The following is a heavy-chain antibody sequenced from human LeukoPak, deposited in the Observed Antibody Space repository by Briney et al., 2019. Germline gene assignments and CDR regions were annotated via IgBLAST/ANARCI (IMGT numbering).Heavy chain of an antibody. V-gene: IGHV3-11*03. CDR3: ARIYNTPVVDY. D-gene: IGHD5-18*01. J-gene: IGHJ4*02. Sequence: GGSLRLSCAASGFTFSDYYMSWTRQAPGKGLEWVSYISSSSSYTNYADSVRGRFTISRDYAKNSLYLQMNSLRAEDTAVYYCARIYNTPVVDYWGQGTLVTVSS. CDR1: GFTFSDYY. CDR2: ISSSSSYT.